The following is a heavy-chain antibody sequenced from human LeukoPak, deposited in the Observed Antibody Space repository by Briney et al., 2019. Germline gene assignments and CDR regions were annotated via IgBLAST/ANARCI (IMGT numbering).Heavy chain of an antibody. CDR2: ISSSSSTI. CDR1: GFTFSSYS. CDR3: AKDDYYDTSGYRD. V-gene: IGHV3-48*01. Sequence: GGSLRLSCAASGFTFSSYSMNWVRQAPGKGLEWVSYISSSSSTIYYADSVKGRFTISRDNAKDSLYLQMNSLRAEDTAVYYCAKDDYYDTSGYRDWGQGTLVTVSS. D-gene: IGHD3-22*01. J-gene: IGHJ4*02.